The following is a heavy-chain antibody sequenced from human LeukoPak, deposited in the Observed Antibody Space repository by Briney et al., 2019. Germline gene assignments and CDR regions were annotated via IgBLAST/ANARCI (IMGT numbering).Heavy chain of an antibody. D-gene: IGHD3-22*01. CDR2: INPSGGST. Sequence: ASVKVSCKASGYIFTSHYMYWVRQAPGQGLEWMGIINPSGGSTSYAQKFQGRVTMTRDTSTSTVYMELSSLRSEDTAVYYCARGQDYYDSSGSFSYFDYWGQGTLVTVSS. J-gene: IGHJ4*02. CDR1: GYIFTSHY. V-gene: IGHV1-46*01. CDR3: ARGQDYYDSSGSFSYFDY.